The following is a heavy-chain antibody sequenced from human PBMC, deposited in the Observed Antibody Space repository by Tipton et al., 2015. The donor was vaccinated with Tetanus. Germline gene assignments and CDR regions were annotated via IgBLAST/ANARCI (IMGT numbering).Heavy chain of an antibody. D-gene: IGHD3-10*01. V-gene: IGHV5-51*01. Sequence: QSGPEVKKPGESLKISCKCSGYNFDTYWIAWVRQMPGRGLEWMGIIYLGDSHATYSPSFQGQVTISADQSINTAYLQWTSLKASDTAIYFCARLPKHYSASGSTWGQGTLVPVSS. CDR3: ARLPKHYSASGST. CDR2: IYLGDSHA. J-gene: IGHJ1*01. CDR1: GYNFDTYW.